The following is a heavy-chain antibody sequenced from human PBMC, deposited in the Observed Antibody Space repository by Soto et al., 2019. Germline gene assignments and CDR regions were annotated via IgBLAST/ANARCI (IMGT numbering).Heavy chain of an antibody. CDR3: ARSIDP. CDR2: IYFSGSA. V-gene: IGHV4-59*12. CDR1: GGSITSYY. Sequence: SETLSLTCTVSGGSITSYYWSWIRQPPGKGLEWIGYIYFSGSANYNPSLKSRVTISVDTSKNQFSLKLSSVTAADTAVYYCARSIDPWGQGTLVTVSS. J-gene: IGHJ5*02.